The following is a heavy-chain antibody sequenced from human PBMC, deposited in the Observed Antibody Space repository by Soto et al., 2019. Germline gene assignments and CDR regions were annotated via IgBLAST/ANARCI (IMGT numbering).Heavy chain of an antibody. CDR3: ARVSPNFYYYYMDV. V-gene: IGHV3-48*01. J-gene: IGHJ6*03. Sequence: LRLSCAASGFTFSSYCINWVRQAPGKGLEWVSYISYSGGTIHYADSVKGRFIISRDNAENSLYLQMNSLRVEDSAVYYCARVSPNFYYYYMDVWGKGTTVTVSS. CDR1: GFTFSSYC. CDR2: ISYSGGTI.